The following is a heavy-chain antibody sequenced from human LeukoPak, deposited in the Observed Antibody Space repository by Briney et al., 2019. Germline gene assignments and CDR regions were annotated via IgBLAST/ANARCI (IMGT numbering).Heavy chain of an antibody. Sequence: GISWNSGSIGYADSVKGRFTISRDNAKNSLYLQMNSLRAEDTALYYCAKDYSSSWDNWFDPWGQGTLVTVSS. J-gene: IGHJ5*02. CDR2: ISWNSGSI. V-gene: IGHV3-9*01. CDR3: AKDYSSSWDNWFDP. D-gene: IGHD6-13*01.